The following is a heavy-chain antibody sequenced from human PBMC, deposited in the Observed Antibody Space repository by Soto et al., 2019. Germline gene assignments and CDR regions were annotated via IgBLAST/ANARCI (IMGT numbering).Heavy chain of an antibody. V-gene: IGHV4-30-2*01. CDR2: IYHSGTT. J-gene: IGHJ5*02. Sequence: PSEALSLTCAVSGGSLSRGGYFWSWIRQPPGKGLELIGYIYHSGTTYYNPSLKSRVTMSVDRSKNQFSLKLTSVTAVDTAVYYCGNRPSSFWFDPRGQGSLVTVSS. CDR1: GGSLSRGGYF. D-gene: IGHD2-15*01. CDR3: GNRPSSFWFDP.